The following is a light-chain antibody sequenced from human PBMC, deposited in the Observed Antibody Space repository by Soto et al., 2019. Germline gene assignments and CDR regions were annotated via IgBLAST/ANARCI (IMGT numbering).Light chain of an antibody. V-gene: IGKV3-20*01. CDR3: LQYDSSPRT. CDR1: QSVSSSY. J-gene: IGKJ1*01. Sequence: EIVLTQSPGTLSLSPGERATLSCRASQSVSSSYLAWYQQKPGQAPRLLIYGASNRATGIPDRFSGSGSGTDFTLTISRLEPEDSAVYYCLQYDSSPRTFGQGTKVEIK. CDR2: GAS.